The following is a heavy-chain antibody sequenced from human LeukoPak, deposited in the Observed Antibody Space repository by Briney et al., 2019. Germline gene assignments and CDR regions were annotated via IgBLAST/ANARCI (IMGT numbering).Heavy chain of an antibody. Sequence: TSETLSLTCTVSGGSISSYYWSWIRQPPGKGLEWIGYIYYSGSTNYNPSLKSRVTISVDTSKNQFSLKLSSVTAADTAVYYCAREVPSDYYYYYYMDVWGKGTTVTVSS. CDR2: IYYSGST. J-gene: IGHJ6*03. CDR1: GGSISSYY. CDR3: AREVPSDYYYYYYMDV. V-gene: IGHV4-59*01.